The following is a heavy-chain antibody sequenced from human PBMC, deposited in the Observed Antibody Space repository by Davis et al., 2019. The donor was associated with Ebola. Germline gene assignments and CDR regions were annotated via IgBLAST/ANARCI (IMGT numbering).Heavy chain of an antibody. CDR2: TKSKRDGGKA. CDR1: GFPFDNPL. D-gene: IGHD1-1*01. V-gene: IGHV3-15*07. J-gene: IGHJ4*02. Sequence: GESLKIFCAGPGFPFDNPLMNWVRQAPGRGMALVGRTKSKRDGGKADYSAAVKGRFVISRDDSKATVFLQMNSLKIEDSAVYFCTTDLIKPDIWKWKCHWGQGTLVTVSS. CDR3: TTDLIKPDIWKWKCH.